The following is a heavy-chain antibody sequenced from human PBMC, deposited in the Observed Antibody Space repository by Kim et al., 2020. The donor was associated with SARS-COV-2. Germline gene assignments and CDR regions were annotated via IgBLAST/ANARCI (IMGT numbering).Heavy chain of an antibody. CDR3: AKVNSMTPSYYYGIAV. CDR1: GFTFSNYP. CDR2: ISASGGGC. D-gene: IGHD4-4*01. J-gene: IGHJ6*01. Sequence: GGSLRLSCTASGFTFSNYPMNWVRRAPGRGLEWVSAISASGGGCYYLDSVRGRFTISRDTFKNTVSLHLNSLIPEATAIYSCAKVNSMTPSYYYGIAV. V-gene: IGHV3-23*01.